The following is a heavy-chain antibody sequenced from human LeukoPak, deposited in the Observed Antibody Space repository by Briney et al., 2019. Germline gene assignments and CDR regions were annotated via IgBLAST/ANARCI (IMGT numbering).Heavy chain of an antibody. CDR2: ISGSGGST. Sequence: GGSLRLSCRTSGFTFSSYAMSWVRQAPGKGLEWVSAISGSGGSTYYADSVKGRFTISRDNSKNTLYLQMNSLRAEDTAVYYCAKYNWNDGDYYGMDVWGQGTTVTVSS. D-gene: IGHD1-20*01. CDR3: AKYNWNDGDYYGMDV. J-gene: IGHJ6*02. V-gene: IGHV3-23*01. CDR1: GFTFSSYA.